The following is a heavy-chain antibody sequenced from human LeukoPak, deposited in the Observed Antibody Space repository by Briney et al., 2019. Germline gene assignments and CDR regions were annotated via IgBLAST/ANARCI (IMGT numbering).Heavy chain of an antibody. CDR1: GFIFSSYG. CDR3: AREGSGSDILDY. D-gene: IGHD3-10*01. CDR2: IWNDGSNK. V-gene: IGHV3-33*01. J-gene: IGHJ4*02. Sequence: GGSLRLSCAASGFIFSSYGMHWVRQAPGKGLEWVAVIWNDGSNKYYADSVKGRFTISRDNSKNTLYLQMNSLRAEDTAVYYCAREGSGSDILDYWGQGTLVTVSS.